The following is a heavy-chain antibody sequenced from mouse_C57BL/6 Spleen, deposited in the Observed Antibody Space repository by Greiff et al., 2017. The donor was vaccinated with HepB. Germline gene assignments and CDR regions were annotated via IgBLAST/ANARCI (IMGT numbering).Heavy chain of an antibody. D-gene: IGHD2-2*01. Sequence: QVHVKQSGAELVKPGASVKLSCKASGYTFTSYWMQWVKQRPGQGLEWIGEIDPSDSYTNYNQKFKGKATLTVDTSSSTAYMQLSSLTSEDSAVYYCARKGISSTMVTTGFDYWGQGTTLTVSS. V-gene: IGHV1-50*01. CDR3: ARKGISSTMVTTGFDY. CDR2: IDPSDSYT. J-gene: IGHJ2*01. CDR1: GYTFTSYW.